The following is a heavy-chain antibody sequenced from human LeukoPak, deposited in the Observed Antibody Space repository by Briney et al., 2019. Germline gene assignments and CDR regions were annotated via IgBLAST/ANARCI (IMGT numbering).Heavy chain of an antibody. D-gene: IGHD6-19*01. CDR1: GVSISSSNW. V-gene: IGHV4-4*02. CDR2: IYHSGST. CDR3: ASEGIAVADLFDY. Sequence: PSGTLSLTCAVSGVSISSSNWGSGGRQPPGEGLGWIGEIYHSGSTNYNPSLKSRVTISVDKSKNQFSLKLSSVTAADTAVYYCASEGIAVADLFDYWGQGTLVTVSS. J-gene: IGHJ4*02.